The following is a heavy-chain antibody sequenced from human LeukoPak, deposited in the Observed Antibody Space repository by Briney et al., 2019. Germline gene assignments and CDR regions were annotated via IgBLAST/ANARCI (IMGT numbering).Heavy chain of an antibody. J-gene: IGHJ4*02. CDR3: ARYSVSYSSSWHYYFDY. CDR1: GYRLTSYG. V-gene: IGHV1-18*01. D-gene: IGHD6-13*01. Sequence: ASVKVSCKASGYRLTSYGISWVRQAPGQGLEWMGWISTYNGNTNYAQKFQDRVTMTTETSTSTAYMELRSLRSDDTAVYYCARYSVSYSSSWHYYFDYWGQGTLVTVSS. CDR2: ISTYNGNT.